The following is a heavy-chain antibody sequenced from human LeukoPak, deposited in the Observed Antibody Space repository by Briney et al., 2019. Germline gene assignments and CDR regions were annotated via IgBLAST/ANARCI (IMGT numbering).Heavy chain of an antibody. J-gene: IGHJ4*02. CDR3: AAEGQWGSFDY. V-gene: IGHV1-58*02. CDR2: IVVGSGNT. Sequence: SVTLSFNASGFTFTSSAMQWVRQARGQRLEWIGWIVVGSGNTNYAQKFQERVTITRDMSTSTAYMELSRLRSEDTAVYYCAAEGQWGSFDYWGQGTLVTVSS. D-gene: IGHD6-19*01. CDR1: GFTFTSSA.